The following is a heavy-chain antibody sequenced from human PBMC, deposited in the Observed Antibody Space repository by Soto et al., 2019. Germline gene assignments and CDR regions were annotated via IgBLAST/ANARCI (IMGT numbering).Heavy chain of an antibody. CDR3: AKDMYLRLPQTDAFDI. D-gene: IGHD2-2*01. CDR1: GFTFDDHA. CDR2: ISWNSGSI. J-gene: IGHJ3*02. V-gene: IGHV3-9*01. Sequence: GGSLRLSCAASGFTFDDHAMHWVRQAPGKGLEWVSGISWNSGSIGYADSVKGRFTISRDNAKNSLYLQMNSLRAEDTALYYCAKDMYLRLPQTDAFDIWGQGTMVTVSS.